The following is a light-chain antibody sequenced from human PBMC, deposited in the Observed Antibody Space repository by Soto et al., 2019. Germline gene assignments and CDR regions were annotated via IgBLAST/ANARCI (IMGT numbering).Light chain of an antibody. CDR1: SSDVGGYNH. Sequence: QSALTQPASVSGSPGQSITISCTGTSSDVGGYNHVSWYQQHPGKAPKLIIYEVRNRPSGVSNRLSGSKSGNTASLTISGLQAEDEADYYCCSYAGSYTVVFGGGTKVTVL. J-gene: IGLJ2*01. V-gene: IGLV2-14*01. CDR3: CSYAGSYTVV. CDR2: EVR.